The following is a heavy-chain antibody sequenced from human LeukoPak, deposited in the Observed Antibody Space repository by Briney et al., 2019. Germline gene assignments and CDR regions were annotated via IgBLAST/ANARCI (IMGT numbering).Heavy chain of an antibody. CDR2: INPNSGGT. V-gene: IGHV1-2*02. CDR1: GYTLTELS. CDR3: ARVIPPILGSPRVVVVLDALDI. J-gene: IGHJ3*02. Sequence: PEASVKVSCKVSGYTLTELSMHWVRQAPGQGLEWMGWINPNSGGTNYAQKFQGRVTMTRDTSISTAYMELSRLRSDDTAVYYCARVIPPILGSPRVVVVLDALDIWGQGTMVTVSS. D-gene: IGHD3-22*01.